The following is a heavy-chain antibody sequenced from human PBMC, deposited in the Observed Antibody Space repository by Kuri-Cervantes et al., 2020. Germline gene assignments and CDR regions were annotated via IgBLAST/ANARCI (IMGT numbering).Heavy chain of an antibody. CDR3: ERGGEVLLWFGETGDAFDI. J-gene: IGHJ3*02. CDR2: IGAYNGKK. Sequence: SVKVSFKATCYTFTRYGISRVRQALGKGLEVMGWIGAYNGKKNYAQKLQGRVTMTTDTYTSTAYMELTSLRSEDTAVYYCERGGEVLLWFGETGDAFDIWGQGAMVTVSS. D-gene: IGHD3-10*01. V-gene: IGHV1-18*01. CDR1: CYTFTRYG.